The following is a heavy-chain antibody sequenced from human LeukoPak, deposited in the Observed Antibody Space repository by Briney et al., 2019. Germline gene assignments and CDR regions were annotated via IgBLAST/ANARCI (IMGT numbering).Heavy chain of an antibody. CDR3: VSRDNTSWNYFDH. D-gene: IGHD2-15*01. Sequence: PSETLSLTCAVSGGSVNSLYWSWIRQPPGKGLQWIGDIYYSERTNYNPSLRSRVTISVDTSKNQLSLKLTSVLAADTAMYYCVSRDNTSWNYFDHWGQGILVTVSS. J-gene: IGHJ4*02. V-gene: IGHV4-59*08. CDR2: IYYSERT. CDR1: GGSVNSLY.